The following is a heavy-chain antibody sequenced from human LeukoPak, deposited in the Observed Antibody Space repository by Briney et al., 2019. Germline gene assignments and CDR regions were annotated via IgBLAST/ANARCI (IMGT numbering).Heavy chain of an antibody. CDR1: GLTFSNSW. V-gene: IGHV3-7*01. D-gene: IGHD3-10*01. CDR3: ARVRLGHYYGSGSYYKVSYYFDY. Sequence: GGSLRLSCAASGLTFSNSWMSWVRQVPGKGLEWVAIIKQDGGDKYYVDSVKGRFTISRDNAKNSLYLQMNSLRAEDTAVYYCARVRLGHYYGSGSYYKVSYYFDYWGQGTLVTVSS. CDR2: IKQDGGDK. J-gene: IGHJ4*02.